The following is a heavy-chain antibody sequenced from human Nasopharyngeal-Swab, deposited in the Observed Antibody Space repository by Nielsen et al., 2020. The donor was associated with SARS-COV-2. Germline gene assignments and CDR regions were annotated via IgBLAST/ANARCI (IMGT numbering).Heavy chain of an antibody. J-gene: IGHJ5*02. D-gene: IGHD3-3*01. Sequence: SVKVSCKASVGTFSSYALSWVRQAPGQGLEWMGGIIPLFGTANYAQNFQGRVTITRDTSASTAYMELSSLRSEDTAVYYCARGGRITIFGVAIPERARFDPWGQGTLVTVSS. CDR3: ARGGRITIFGVAIPERARFDP. V-gene: IGHV1-69*05. CDR1: VGTFSSYA. CDR2: IIPLFGTA.